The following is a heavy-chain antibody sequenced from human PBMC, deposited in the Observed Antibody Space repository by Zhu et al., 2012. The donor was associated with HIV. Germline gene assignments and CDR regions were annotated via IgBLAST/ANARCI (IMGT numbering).Heavy chain of an antibody. J-gene: IGHJ4*02. Sequence: QVQLQESGPGLVKPSETLSLTCAVSGYSISSGYYWGWIRQPPGKGLEWIGSIYHSGSTYYNPSLKSRVTISVDTSKNQFSLKLSSVTAADTAVYYCARQECSGGSCYEEHFDYWGQGTLVTVSS. V-gene: IGHV4-38-2*01. CDR2: IYHSGST. D-gene: IGHD2-15*01. CDR1: GYSISSGYY. CDR3: ARQECSGGSCYEEHFDY.